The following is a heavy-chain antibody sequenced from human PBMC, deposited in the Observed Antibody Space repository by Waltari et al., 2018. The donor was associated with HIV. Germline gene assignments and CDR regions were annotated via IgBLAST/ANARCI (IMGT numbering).Heavy chain of an antibody. CDR2: SNPSRGGT. Sequence: QVQLVQSGAEVKKPGASVKVSCKASGYTFPGYYRHWVRQAPGQGLGWMGRSNPSRGGTNEAQKFQGRVTMTRDTSISTAYMELSRLRSDDTAVYYCARSRVGATTWEVIDYWGQGTLVTVSS. CDR1: GYTFPGYY. D-gene: IGHD1-26*01. CDR3: ARSRVGATTWEVIDY. J-gene: IGHJ4*02. V-gene: IGHV1-2*06.